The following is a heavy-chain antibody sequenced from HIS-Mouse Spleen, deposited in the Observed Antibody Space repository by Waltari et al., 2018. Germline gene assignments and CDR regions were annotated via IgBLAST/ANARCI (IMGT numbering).Heavy chain of an antibody. CDR1: GYTFTGYY. CDR2: INPTRGGT. J-gene: IGHJ4*02. D-gene: IGHD6-13*01. V-gene: IGHV1-2*02. Sequence: QVQLVQSGAEVKKPGASVKVSCKASGYTFTGYYMHWVRQAPGQGLGWRGWINPTRGGTNNAKKFKGRVTMTRDTSISTAYMELSRLRSDDTAVYYCARGYLAAGNFDYWGQGTLVTVSS. CDR3: ARGYLAAGNFDY.